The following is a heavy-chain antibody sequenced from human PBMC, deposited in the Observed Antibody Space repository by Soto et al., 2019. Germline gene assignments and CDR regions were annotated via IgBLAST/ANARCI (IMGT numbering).Heavy chain of an antibody. CDR3: ARAFSGSETYYYYGMDV. Sequence: QVQLVESGGGVVQPGRSLRLSCAASGFTFSSYGMHWVRQAPGKGLEWVAVIWYDGSNKYYADSVKGRFTISRDNSKNTLYLQKKNRIAADTTAFYCARAFSGSETYYYYGMDVWGQGTTVTVSS. D-gene: IGHD3-10*01. J-gene: IGHJ6*02. CDR2: IWYDGSNK. CDR1: GFTFSSYG. V-gene: IGHV3-33*01.